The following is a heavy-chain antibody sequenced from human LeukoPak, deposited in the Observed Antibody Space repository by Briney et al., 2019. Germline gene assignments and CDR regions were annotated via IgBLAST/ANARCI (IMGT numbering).Heavy chain of an antibody. D-gene: IGHD6-19*01. J-gene: IGHJ4*02. CDR3: AKGLAVAGHFDY. CDR2: ISGSGGST. V-gene: IGHV3-23*01. Sequence: GRCLRLSWAAAGFSFSSHATRWVSQAAGEWRGWGSAISGSGGSTYYADSVKGRFTISRDKSKTTLYLQMNSLRAEDTAVYYCAKGLAVAGHFDYWGQGTLVTVSS. CDR1: GFSFSSHA.